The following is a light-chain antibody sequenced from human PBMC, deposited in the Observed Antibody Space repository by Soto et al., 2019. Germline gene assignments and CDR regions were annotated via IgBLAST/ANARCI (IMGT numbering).Light chain of an antibody. J-gene: IGKJ1*01. CDR1: QSVSGW. CDR3: QHSYSTPQP. Sequence: IQMTTSLAPVPANKGDTAPFTGRASQSVSGWLAWYQQTPGEATKLLIYDASALRRGVPSRCSGSGSGTKFTLTISSLQPEDVATYYCQHSYSTPQPFGQVAKVAIK. V-gene: IGKV1-5*01. CDR2: DAS.